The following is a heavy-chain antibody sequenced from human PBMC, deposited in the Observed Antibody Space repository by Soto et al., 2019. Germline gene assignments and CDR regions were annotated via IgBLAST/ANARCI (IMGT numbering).Heavy chain of an antibody. Sequence: EVQLLESGGGLVQPGGSLRLSCAASGFTFSSYAMSWVRQAPGKGLEWVSAISGSGGSTYYADSVKGRFTISRDNSKNTLYLQMNSLRAEDTAVYYCAKALYCSSTSCPYYGMDVWGQGTTVTVSS. CDR3: AKALYCSSTSCPYYGMDV. V-gene: IGHV3-23*01. CDR2: ISGSGGST. J-gene: IGHJ6*02. D-gene: IGHD2-2*01. CDR1: GFTFSSYA.